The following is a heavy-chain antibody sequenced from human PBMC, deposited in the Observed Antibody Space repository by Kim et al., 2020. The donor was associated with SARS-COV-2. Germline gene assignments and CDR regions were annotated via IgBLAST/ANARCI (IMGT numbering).Heavy chain of an antibody. Sequence: HNPPLQSRVTISGDTSKNQFSLRLTSVTAADTAMYYCARRVDNWNVVYFDNWGQGVPVTVSS. J-gene: IGHJ4*02. CDR3: ARRVDNWNVVYFDN. D-gene: IGHD1-1*01. V-gene: IGHV4-39*01.